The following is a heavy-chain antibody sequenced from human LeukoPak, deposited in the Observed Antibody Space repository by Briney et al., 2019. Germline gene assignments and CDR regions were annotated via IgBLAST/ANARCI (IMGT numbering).Heavy chain of an antibody. J-gene: IGHJ5*02. CDR3: ARGGGEEDFWSGSMTPNWFDP. D-gene: IGHD3-3*01. V-gene: IGHV1-69*13. CDR2: IIPIFGTA. CDR1: GGTFSSYA. Sequence: SVKVSCKASGGTFSSYAISWVRQAPGQGLEWMGGIIPIFGTANYAQKFQGRVTITADESTSTAYMELSSLRSEDTAVYYCARGGGEEDFWSGSMTPNWFDPWGQGTLVTVSS.